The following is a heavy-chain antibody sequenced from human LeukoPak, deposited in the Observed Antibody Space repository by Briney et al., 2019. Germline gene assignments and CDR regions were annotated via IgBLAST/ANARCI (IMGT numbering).Heavy chain of an antibody. D-gene: IGHD5-24*01. Sequence: ASVKVSCKASGGTFSSYAISWVRQAPGQGLEWMGGIIPIFGTANYAQKFQGRVTITADESTSTAYMELSSLRSEDTAVYYCARDEMATKYFQHWGQGTLVTVSS. CDR3: ARDEMATKYFQH. CDR1: GGTFSSYA. J-gene: IGHJ1*01. CDR2: IIPIFGTA. V-gene: IGHV1-69*13.